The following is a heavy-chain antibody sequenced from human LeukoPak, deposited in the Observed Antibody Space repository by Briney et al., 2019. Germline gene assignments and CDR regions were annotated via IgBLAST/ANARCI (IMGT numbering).Heavy chain of an antibody. CDR3: ARDLGDEAFDI. CDR2: ISSSSSYI. CDR1: GFTFSSYS. V-gene: IGHV3-21*01. J-gene: IGHJ3*02. D-gene: IGHD2-21*02. Sequence: GGSLRLSCAASGFTFSSYSMNWVRQAPGKGLEWVSSISSSSSYIYYADSVKGRFTISRDNAKNSLYLQMNSLRAEDTAVYYCARDLGDEAFDIWGQGTMVTVSS.